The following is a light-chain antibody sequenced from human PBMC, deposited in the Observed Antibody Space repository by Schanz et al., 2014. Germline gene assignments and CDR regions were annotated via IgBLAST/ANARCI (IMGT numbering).Light chain of an antibody. CDR3: QQYGSSPT. V-gene: IGKV3-20*01. CDR2: STS. Sequence: IVLTQSPGTLSLSPGERATLSCRASQSVSSRYLAWYQQKPGQAPRLLIHSTSIRATGIPDRFSGIGSGTDYTLSISRLEPEDFAVYYCQQYGSSPTFGGGTKVEIK. CDR1: QSVSSRY. J-gene: IGKJ4*01.